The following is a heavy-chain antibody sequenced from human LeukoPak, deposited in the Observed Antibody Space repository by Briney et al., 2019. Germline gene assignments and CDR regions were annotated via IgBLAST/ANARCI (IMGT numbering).Heavy chain of an antibody. CDR1: GFTFSSYA. CDR3: ARDYGDYYFGY. J-gene: IGHJ4*02. Sequence: GGSLRLSCAASGFTFSSYAMHWVRQAPGKGLEWVAVISHDGSNKYYADSVKGRFTISRDNSKNTLYLQMNSLRAEDTAVYYCARDYGDYYFGYWGQGTLVTVSS. CDR2: ISHDGSNK. D-gene: IGHD4-17*01. V-gene: IGHV3-30*04.